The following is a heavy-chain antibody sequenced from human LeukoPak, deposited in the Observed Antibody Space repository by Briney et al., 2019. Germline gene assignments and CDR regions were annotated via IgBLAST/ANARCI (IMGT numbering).Heavy chain of an antibody. CDR2: INWNGGST. D-gene: IGHD3-10*01. CDR3: ARVGSGSSYRPFDY. CDR1: GFTFSSYS. V-gene: IGHV3-20*04. J-gene: IGHJ4*02. Sequence: PGGSPRLSCAASGFTFSSYSMNWVRQAPGKGLEWVSGINWNGGSTVYADSVKGRFTISRDNAKNSLYLQMNSLRAEDTAVYYCARVGSGSSYRPFDYWGQGTLVTVSS.